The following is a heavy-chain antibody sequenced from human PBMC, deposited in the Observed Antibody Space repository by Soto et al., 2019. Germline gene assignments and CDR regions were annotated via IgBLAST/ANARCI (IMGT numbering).Heavy chain of an antibody. J-gene: IGHJ4*02. Sequence: QVQLQQWGAGLLKPSETLSLTCAVYGGSFSGYYWSWIRQPPGKGLEWIGEINHSGSTNYNPSLKSRVTISVDTSKNQFSLKLSSVTAADTAVYYCARGRRGYYYGSGSPVYFDYWGQGTLVTVSS. CDR3: ARGRRGYYYGSGSPVYFDY. CDR2: INHSGST. D-gene: IGHD3-10*01. CDR1: GGSFSGYY. V-gene: IGHV4-34*01.